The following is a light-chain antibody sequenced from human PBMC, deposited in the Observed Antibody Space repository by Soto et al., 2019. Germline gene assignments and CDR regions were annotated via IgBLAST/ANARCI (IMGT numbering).Light chain of an antibody. V-gene: IGLV2-14*01. CDR2: DVS. CDR3: SSYTSSSTYVV. Sequence: QSVLTQPASVSGSPGQSITISCTGTSSDVGGYNYVSWYQQHPGKAPKLMIYDVSNRPSGVSNRFSGSKSGNTASLTISGLQAEDEADYSCSSYTSSSTYVVFGGGTKLTVL. CDR1: SSDVGGYNY. J-gene: IGLJ2*01.